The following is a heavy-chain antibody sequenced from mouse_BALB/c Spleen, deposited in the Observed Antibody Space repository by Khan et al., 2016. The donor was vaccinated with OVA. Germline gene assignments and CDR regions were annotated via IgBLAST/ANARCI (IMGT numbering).Heavy chain of an antibody. D-gene: IGHD1-1*01. J-gene: IGHJ3*01. Sequence: QIQLVQSGPELKKPGETVKISCKASGYTFTNYGMNWVKQAPGKGLKWMGWINTYTGEPTYADDFKGRFAFSLETSPTTAYLQINNLKNEDMATYFCARGLNYYGSWFAYWGQGTLVTVSA. CDR3: ARGLNYYGSWFAY. CDR2: INTYTGEP. V-gene: IGHV9-1*02. CDR1: GYTFTNYG.